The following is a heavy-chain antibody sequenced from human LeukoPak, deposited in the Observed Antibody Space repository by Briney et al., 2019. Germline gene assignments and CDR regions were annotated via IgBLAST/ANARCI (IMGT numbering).Heavy chain of an antibody. CDR1: RGSFSGYY. CDR3: AREVRYFDWLPLYGMDV. J-gene: IGHJ6*02. Sequence: PSETLSLTCAVYRGSFSGYYWSWIRQPPGKGLEWIGEINHSGSTNYNPSLKSRVTISVDTSKNQFSLKLSSVTAADTAVYYCAREVRYFDWLPLYGMDVWGQGTTVTVSS. V-gene: IGHV4-34*01. CDR2: INHSGST. D-gene: IGHD3-9*01.